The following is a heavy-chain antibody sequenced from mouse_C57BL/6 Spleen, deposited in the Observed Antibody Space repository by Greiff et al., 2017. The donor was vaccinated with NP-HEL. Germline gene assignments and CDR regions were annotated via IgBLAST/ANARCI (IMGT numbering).Heavy chain of an antibody. Sequence: VQRVESGAELVRPGTSVKVSCKASGYAFTNYLIEWVKQRPGQGLEWIGVINPGSGGTNYNEKFKGKATLTADKSSSTAYMQLSSLTSEDSAVYFCARGIIYYGNFDYWGQGTTLTVSS. V-gene: IGHV1-54*01. CDR1: GYAFTNYL. J-gene: IGHJ2*01. CDR2: INPGSGGT. D-gene: IGHD2-1*01. CDR3: ARGIIYYGNFDY.